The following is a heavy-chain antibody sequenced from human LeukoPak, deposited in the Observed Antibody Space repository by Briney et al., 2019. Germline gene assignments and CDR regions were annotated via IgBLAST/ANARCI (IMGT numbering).Heavy chain of an antibody. V-gene: IGHV3-7*01. CDR2: IKKDGSEK. CDR3: ASQDSNNAFEI. Sequence: GGSLRLSCAASGFSFSTSWMAWVRQAPGKGLEWGANIKKDGSEKIYGDSVKGRLTISRDNAKSSLFLQMNSLRPEDTAVYYCASQDSNNAFEIWGQGTKVTVSS. J-gene: IGHJ3*02. D-gene: IGHD2-15*01. CDR1: GFSFSTSW.